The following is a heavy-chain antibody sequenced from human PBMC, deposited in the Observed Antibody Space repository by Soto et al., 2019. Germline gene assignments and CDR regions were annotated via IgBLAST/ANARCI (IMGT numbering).Heavy chain of an antibody. CDR2: ISGSGGST. CDR3: AKDYQLSIAAACGRKFDY. CDR1: GFTFSSYA. D-gene: IGHD6-13*01. J-gene: IGHJ4*02. Sequence: EVQLLESGGGLVQPGGSLRLSCAASGFTFSSYAMSWVRQAPGKGLEWVSAISGSGGSTYYADSVKGRFTISRDNSKNTLYLQMNSLRAEDTAVYYCAKDYQLSIAAACGRKFDYWGQGTLVTVSS. V-gene: IGHV3-23*01.